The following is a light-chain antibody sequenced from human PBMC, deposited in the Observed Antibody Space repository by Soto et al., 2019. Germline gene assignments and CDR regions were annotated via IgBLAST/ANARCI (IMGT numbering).Light chain of an antibody. Sequence: EFVLTQSPGTLSLSPGERATLSCRASQTVINNYLAWYQQKPGQAPRLLIYDASSRATGIPDRFSGGGSGTDFTLTISRLEPEDFAVYYCHQYGISPFGGGTKVDIK. CDR2: DAS. CDR3: HQYGISP. CDR1: QTVINNY. V-gene: IGKV3-20*01. J-gene: IGKJ4*01.